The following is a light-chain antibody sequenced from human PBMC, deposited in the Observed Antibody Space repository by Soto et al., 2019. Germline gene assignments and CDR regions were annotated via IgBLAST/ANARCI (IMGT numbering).Light chain of an antibody. CDR2: GAS. V-gene: IGKV1-9*01. CDR1: QGISSY. CDR3: QQYDNLPIT. J-gene: IGKJ5*01. Sequence: IQLTQSPSSLSASVGDRVTITCRASQGISSYLGWYQQKPGKAPKLLIYGASTLQSGVPSRFSGSGSGTDFTFTISSLQPEDFATYYCQQYDNLPITFGQGTRLEIK.